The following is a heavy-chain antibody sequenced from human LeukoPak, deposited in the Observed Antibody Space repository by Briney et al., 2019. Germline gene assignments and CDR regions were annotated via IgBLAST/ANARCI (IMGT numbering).Heavy chain of an antibody. Sequence: GASVKVSCKVSGYTFTGYYMHWVRQARGQGLEWMGRINPNSGGTNYAQKFQGRVTMTRDSSISTAYMELSRLRSDDTAVYYCARWGTRIAVPGTRIAFDIWGQGTMVTVSS. J-gene: IGHJ3*02. CDR1: GYTFTGYY. D-gene: IGHD6-19*01. V-gene: IGHV1-2*06. CDR2: INPNSGGT. CDR3: ARWGTRIAVPGTRIAFDI.